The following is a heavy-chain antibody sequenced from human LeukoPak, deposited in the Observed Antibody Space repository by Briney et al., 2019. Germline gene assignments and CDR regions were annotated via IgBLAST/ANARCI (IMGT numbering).Heavy chain of an antibody. D-gene: IGHD3-3*01. CDR3: ARSQGIFGVVTYYFDY. CDR1: GGTFSSYA. J-gene: IGHJ4*02. Sequence: GASVKVSCKASGGTFSSYAISWVRQAPGQGLEWMGRIIPILGIANYAQKFQGRVTITADKSTSTAYMELSSLRSEDTAVYYCARSQGIFGVVTYYFDYWGQGTLVTVSS. CDR2: IIPILGIA. V-gene: IGHV1-69*04.